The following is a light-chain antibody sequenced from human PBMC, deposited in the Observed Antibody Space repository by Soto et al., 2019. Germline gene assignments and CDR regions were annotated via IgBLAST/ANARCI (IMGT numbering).Light chain of an antibody. V-gene: IGLV2-8*01. J-gene: IGLJ1*01. CDR1: SSDVGGYNY. Sequence: QSVLTQPPSASGSPGQSVTISCTGISSDVGGYNYVSWYQQHPGKAPKLLIYEVINRPSGVPDRFSASRSGNTASLTVSGLQAEDEADYYCSSYAGSNTPYVFGTGTKVTVL. CDR3: SSYAGSNTPYV. CDR2: EVI.